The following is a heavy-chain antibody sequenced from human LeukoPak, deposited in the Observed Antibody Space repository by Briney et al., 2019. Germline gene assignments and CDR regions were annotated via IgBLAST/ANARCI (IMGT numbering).Heavy chain of an antibody. J-gene: IGHJ5*02. Sequence: PSETLPLTCAVSGGSISSSNWWSWVRQPPGKGLEWIWEIYHSGSTYYNPSLKSRVTISVDTSKNQFSLKLSSVTAADTAVYYCARVGVGGGSYNWFDPWGQGTLVTVSS. CDR1: GGSISSSNW. CDR2: IYHSGST. D-gene: IGHD2-15*01. V-gene: IGHV4-4*02. CDR3: ARVGVGGGSYNWFDP.